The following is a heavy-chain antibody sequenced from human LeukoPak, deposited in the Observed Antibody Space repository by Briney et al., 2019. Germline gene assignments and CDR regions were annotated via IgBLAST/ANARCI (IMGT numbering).Heavy chain of an antibody. CDR3: PSGLAGSGSYHTIAH. CDR2: IYYSGST. CDR1: GGSISSGDYY. V-gene: IGHV4-30-4*01. J-gene: IGHJ4*02. Sequence: SETLSLTCTVSGGSISSGDYYWSWIRQPPGKGLEWIGYIYYSGSTYYNPSLKSRVTISVDTSKNQFSLKLSSVTAADTAVYYCPSGLAGSGSYHTIAHWAQEPLPTVPS. D-gene: IGHD3-10*01.